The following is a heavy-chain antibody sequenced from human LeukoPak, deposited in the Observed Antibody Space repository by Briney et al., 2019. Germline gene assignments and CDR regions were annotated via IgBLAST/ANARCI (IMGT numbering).Heavy chain of an antibody. CDR1: GYTFTSYD. Sequence: ASVTVSCKASGYTFTSYDINWVRQAPGQGLEWMGWMNPNSGNTGYAQKFQGRVTMTRNTSISTAYMELSSLRSEDTAVYYRARGRNWFDPWGQGTLVTVSS. CDR2: MNPNSGNT. V-gene: IGHV1-8*01. CDR3: ARGRNWFDP. J-gene: IGHJ5*02.